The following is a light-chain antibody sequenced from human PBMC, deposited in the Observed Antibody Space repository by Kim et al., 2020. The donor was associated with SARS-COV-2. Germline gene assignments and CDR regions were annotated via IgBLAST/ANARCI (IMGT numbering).Light chain of an antibody. CDR3: QQYGSSP. Sequence: ELVLTQSPGTLSLSPGERATLSCRASQSVSSSYLAWYQQKPGQAPRLLIYGASSRATGIPDRFSGSGSGTDFTLTISRLEPEDFAVYYCQQYGSSPLGGGTKVDIK. J-gene: IGKJ4*01. CDR1: QSVSSSY. CDR2: GAS. V-gene: IGKV3-20*01.